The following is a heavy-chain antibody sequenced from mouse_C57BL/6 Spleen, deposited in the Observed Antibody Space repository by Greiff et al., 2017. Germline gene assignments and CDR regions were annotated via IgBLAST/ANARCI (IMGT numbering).Heavy chain of an antibody. D-gene: IGHD1-1*01. Sequence: QVQLQQSGAELVKPGASVKLSCKASGYTFTSYWMHWVKQRPGQGLEWIGMIHPNSGSTNYNEKFKSKATLTVDKSSSTAYMQLSSLTSEDSAVYYCARSLYYYGSSYEAMDYWGQGTSVTVSS. CDR2: IHPNSGST. CDR3: ARSLYYYGSSYEAMDY. CDR1: GYTFTSYW. V-gene: IGHV1-64*01. J-gene: IGHJ4*01.